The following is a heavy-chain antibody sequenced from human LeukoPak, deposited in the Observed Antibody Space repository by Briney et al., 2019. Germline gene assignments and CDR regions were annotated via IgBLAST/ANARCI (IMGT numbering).Heavy chain of an antibody. J-gene: IGHJ5*02. CDR1: GFTLSSYS. V-gene: IGHV3-21*01. D-gene: IGHD3-10*01. Sequence: GGSLRLSCAASGFTLSSYSMNWVRQAPGKGLEWVSSISSSSSYIYYADSVKGRFTISRDNAKNSLYLQMNSLRAEDTAVYYCARDGQRITMVRGVTNWFDPWGQGTLVTVSS. CDR2: ISSSSSYI. CDR3: ARDGQRITMVRGVTNWFDP.